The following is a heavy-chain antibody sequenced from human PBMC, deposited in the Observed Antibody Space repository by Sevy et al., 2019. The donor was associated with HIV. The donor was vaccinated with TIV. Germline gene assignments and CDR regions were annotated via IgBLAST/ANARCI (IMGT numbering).Heavy chain of an antibody. CDR1: GFTFSDYY. D-gene: IGHD3-22*01. Sequence: GGSLRLSCAASGFTFSDYYMSWIRQAPGKGLEWVSYISRSGTTVNYGDSVKVRLTISRDNAKNSLYLQMNSLRAEDTAVYYCARENTMIEEPGWFDPWGQGTLVTVSS. V-gene: IGHV3-11*01. CDR2: ISRSGTTV. J-gene: IGHJ5*02. CDR3: ARENTMIEEPGWFDP.